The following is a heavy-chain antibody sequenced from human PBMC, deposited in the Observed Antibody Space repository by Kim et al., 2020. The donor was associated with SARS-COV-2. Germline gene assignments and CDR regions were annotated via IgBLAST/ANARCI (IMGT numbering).Heavy chain of an antibody. CDR3: AKGDSSSPYYYYYYGMDV. D-gene: IGHD6-13*01. V-gene: IGHV3-43*01. J-gene: IGHJ6*02. Sequence: KGRFTISRDNSKNSLYLQMNSLRTEDTALYYCAKGDSSSPYYYYYYGMDVWGQGTTVTVSS.